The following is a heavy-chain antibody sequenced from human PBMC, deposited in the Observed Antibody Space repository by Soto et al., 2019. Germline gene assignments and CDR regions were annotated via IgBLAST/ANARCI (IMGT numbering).Heavy chain of an antibody. V-gene: IGHV1-18*01. Sequence: QVQLVQSGAEVKKPGASVKVSCKASGYTFTSYGISWVRQAPGQGLEWMGWISAYNGNTNYAQKLQGRVTMTTDTTTSTAYMELRSLRSDDTAVYYCARVIVATLNYYYGMDVWGQGTTVTFSS. CDR3: ARVIVATLNYYYGMDV. D-gene: IGHD5-12*01. CDR2: ISAYNGNT. J-gene: IGHJ6*02. CDR1: GYTFTSYG.